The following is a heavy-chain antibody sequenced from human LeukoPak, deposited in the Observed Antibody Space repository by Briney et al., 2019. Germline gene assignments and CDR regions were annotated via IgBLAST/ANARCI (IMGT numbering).Heavy chain of an antibody. CDR2: IYYSGST. CDR3: ARDVVTMVRGVIAYNWFDP. Sequence: SETLSLTCTVSGGSISSSTYYWGWIRQPPGKGLEWIGSIYYSGSTYYNPSLKSRVTISVDTSKNQFSLKLSSVTAADTAVYYCARDVVTMVRGVIAYNWFDPWGQGTLVTVSS. V-gene: IGHV4-39*07. CDR1: GGSISSSTYY. J-gene: IGHJ5*02. D-gene: IGHD3-10*01.